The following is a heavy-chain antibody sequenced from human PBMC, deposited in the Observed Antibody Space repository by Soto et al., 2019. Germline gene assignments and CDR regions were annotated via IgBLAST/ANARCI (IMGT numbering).Heavy chain of an antibody. J-gene: IGHJ3*02. CDR3: ARGLEEWARPTGI. Sequence: GGSLRLSCAASGFTFSIYSMNWVRQAPGKGLEWVSYIMPGSSHIFYADSVKGRFTISRDNAKNSLYLQMNSLRAEDTAVYYCARGLEEWARPTGIWGQGTLV. CDR2: IMPGSSHI. V-gene: IGHV3-48*01. D-gene: IGHD3-3*01. CDR1: GFTFSIYS.